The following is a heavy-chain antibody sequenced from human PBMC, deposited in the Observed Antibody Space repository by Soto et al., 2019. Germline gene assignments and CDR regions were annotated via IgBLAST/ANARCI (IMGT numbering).Heavy chain of an antibody. CDR2: IKVDSGYT. Sequence: QLQLVQSAAEVKKPGASVRVSCKASGYPFIKYGISWIRQAPEQGLEWMGWIKVDSGYTNYAQKFQGRVTMTTDTSSDPAFMELRSLRSDDTAVYYCATSYDSGFDPWGQGTLVSVSS. V-gene: IGHV1-18*04. D-gene: IGHD5-12*01. CDR3: ATSYDSGFDP. J-gene: IGHJ5*02. CDR1: GYPFIKYG.